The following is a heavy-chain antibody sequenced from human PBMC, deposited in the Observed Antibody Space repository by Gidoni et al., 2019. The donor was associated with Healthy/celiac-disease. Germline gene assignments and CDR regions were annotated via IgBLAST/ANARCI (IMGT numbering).Heavy chain of an antibody. D-gene: IGHD3-22*01. CDR1: GGSLSCYY. J-gene: IGHJ5*02. Sequence: QVQLQQWGAGLLKPSETLSITCAVYGGSLSCYYWSWIRQPPGKGLEWIGEIKHSGSTNYNPSLKSRVTISVDTSKNQFSLKLSSVTAADTAVYYCAREVGRSVVVITRNNWFDPWGQGTLVTVSS. V-gene: IGHV4-34*01. CDR3: AREVGRSVVVITRNNWFDP. CDR2: IKHSGST.